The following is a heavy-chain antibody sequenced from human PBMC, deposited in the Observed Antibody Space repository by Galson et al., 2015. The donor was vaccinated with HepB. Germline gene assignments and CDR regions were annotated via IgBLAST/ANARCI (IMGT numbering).Heavy chain of an antibody. CDR2: IYTSGST. Sequence: TLSLTCTVSGGSISSGSYYWSWIRQPAGKGLEWIGRIYTSGSTNYNPSLKSRVTMSVDTSKNQFSLKLSSVTAADTAVYYCARLKKGYWGQGTLVTVSS. J-gene: IGHJ4*02. CDR1: GGSISSGSYY. V-gene: IGHV4-61*02. CDR3: ARLKKGY.